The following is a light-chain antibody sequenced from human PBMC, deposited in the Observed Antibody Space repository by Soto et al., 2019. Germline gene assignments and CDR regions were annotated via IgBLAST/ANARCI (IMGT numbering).Light chain of an antibody. CDR1: QAIDRW. CDR2: AAS. CDR3: QQYYSSPFT. Sequence: DIQMTQSPSSLSASVGDRVTITCRASQAIDRWLAWYQQKPGKAPKVLIYAASSLRSGVPSRFSGSGSGTDFTLTISSLQAEDVAVYYCQQYYSSPFTFGPGTRVDI. J-gene: IGKJ3*01. V-gene: IGKV1-12*01.